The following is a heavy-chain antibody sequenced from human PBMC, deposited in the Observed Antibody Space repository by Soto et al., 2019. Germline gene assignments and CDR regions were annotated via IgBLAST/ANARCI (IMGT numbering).Heavy chain of an antibody. J-gene: IGHJ4*02. Sequence: GSLRLSFAASGFAFSSYAMSWVRQAPGKGLEWVSAISGSGGSTYYADSVKGRFTISRDNSKNTLYLQMNSLRAEDTAVYYCAKEMSSGWLYYFDYWGQGTLVTV. CDR2: ISGSGGST. V-gene: IGHV3-23*01. CDR1: GFAFSSYA. CDR3: AKEMSSGWLYYFDY. D-gene: IGHD6-19*01.